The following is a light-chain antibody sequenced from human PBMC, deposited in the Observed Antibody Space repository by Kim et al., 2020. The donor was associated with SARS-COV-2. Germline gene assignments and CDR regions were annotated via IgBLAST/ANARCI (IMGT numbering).Light chain of an antibody. CDR2: DVS. V-gene: IGLV2-14*01. CDR1: SSDVGGYNY. J-gene: IGLJ2*01. CDR3: SSYTSSSTF. Sequence: QSALTQPASVSGSPGQSITISCTGTSSDVGGYNYVSWYQQHPGKAPKLMIYDVSKRPSGVSNRFSGSKSGNTASLTISGLQAEDEADYYCSSYTSSSTFFGGGTQVTVL.